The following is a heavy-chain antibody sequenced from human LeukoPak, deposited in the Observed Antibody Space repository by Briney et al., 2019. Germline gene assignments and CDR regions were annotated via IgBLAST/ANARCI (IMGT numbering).Heavy chain of an antibody. CDR1: GASITVNY. CDR2: ISHTGTT. D-gene: IGHD3-10*01. J-gene: IGHJ3*02. V-gene: IGHV4-59*08. Sequence: SETLSLTCTVSGASITVNYWGWVRQPPGKGLEWIGHISHTGTTSYNPSLKSRVTISLDTSTIHFSLLLRSMTAADTAVYYCARLREDAFDIWGQGTMVTVSS. CDR3: ARLREDAFDI.